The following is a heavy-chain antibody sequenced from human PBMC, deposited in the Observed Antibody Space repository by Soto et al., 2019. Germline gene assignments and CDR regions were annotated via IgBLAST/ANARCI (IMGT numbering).Heavy chain of an antibody. Sequence: SETMSLTCAVYGGSFSDQYWSWIRQTPGKGLEWVGEINHSGSTNYNPSFKSRVTISIETSKNQFSLYLSSVTAAETAVFYCARGRGGSYRLEGFDPWGQGTLVTVSS. CDR2: INHSGST. V-gene: IGHV4-34*01. J-gene: IGHJ5*02. D-gene: IGHD1-26*01. CDR3: ARGRGGSYRLEGFDP. CDR1: GGSFSDQY.